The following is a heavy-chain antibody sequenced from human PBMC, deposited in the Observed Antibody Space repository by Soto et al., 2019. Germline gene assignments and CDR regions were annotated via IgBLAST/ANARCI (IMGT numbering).Heavy chain of an antibody. V-gene: IGHV3-33*01. J-gene: IGHJ3*02. CDR2: IWYDGSNK. CDR1: GFTFSSYG. CDR3: ARDPTLIAAAGDDAFDI. Sequence: QVQLVESGGGVVQPGRSLRLSCAASGFTFSSYGMHWVRQAPGKGLEWVAVIWYDGSNKYYADSVKGRFTISRDNSKNTLYLQMNSLRAEDTAVYYCARDPTLIAAAGDDAFDIWGQGTMVTVSS. D-gene: IGHD6-13*01.